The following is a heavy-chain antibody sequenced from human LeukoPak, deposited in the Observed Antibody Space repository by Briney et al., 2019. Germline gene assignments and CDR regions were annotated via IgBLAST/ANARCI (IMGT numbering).Heavy chain of an antibody. J-gene: IGHJ6*02. Sequence: GASVKVSCKASGYTFTGYYMHWVRQAPGQGLEWMGWINPNSGGTNYAQKFQGRATMTRDTSISTAYMELSRLRSDDTAVYYCARGRDGYVNYYYYYGMDVWGQGTTVTVSS. CDR3: ARGRDGYVNYYYYYGMDV. CDR2: INPNSGGT. CDR1: GYTFTGYY. V-gene: IGHV1-2*02. D-gene: IGHD5-24*01.